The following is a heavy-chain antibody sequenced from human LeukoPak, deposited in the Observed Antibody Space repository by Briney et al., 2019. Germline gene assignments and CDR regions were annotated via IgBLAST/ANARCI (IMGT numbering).Heavy chain of an antibody. D-gene: IGHD3-3*01. CDR3: AKVNGRDLDY. Sequence: GGSLRLSCAASGFTFFTYGMHWVRQAPGKGLEWVAVISHDGSNQQYADSVKDRFTISRDSSKNTLYLLMNNLRAEDTAVYYCAKVNGRDLDYWGQGTLVTVSS. J-gene: IGHJ4*02. CDR2: ISHDGSNQ. CDR1: GFTFFTYG. V-gene: IGHV3-30*18.